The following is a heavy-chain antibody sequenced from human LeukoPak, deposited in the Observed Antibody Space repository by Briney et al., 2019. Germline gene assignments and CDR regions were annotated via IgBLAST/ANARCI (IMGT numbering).Heavy chain of an antibody. CDR3: ARHGDRAELGSPHVVYYFDY. D-gene: IGHD7-27*01. CDR2: IYYSGST. CDR1: GGSISSSSYY. J-gene: IGHJ4*02. V-gene: IGHV4-39*01. Sequence: SETLSLTCTVSGGSISSSSYYWDWIRQPPGKGLEWIGSIYYSGSTYYNPSLKSRVTISVDTSKNQFSLKLSSVTAADTAVYLCARHGDRAELGSPHVVYYFDYWGQGTLVTVSS.